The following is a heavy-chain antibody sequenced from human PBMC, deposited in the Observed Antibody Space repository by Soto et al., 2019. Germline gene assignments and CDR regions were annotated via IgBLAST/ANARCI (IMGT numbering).Heavy chain of an antibody. D-gene: IGHD2-15*01. J-gene: IGHJ5*02. V-gene: IGHV1-3*01. CDR2: INAGNGNT. Sequence: QVQLVQSGAEVKKPGASVKVSCKASGYTFTSYAMHWVRQAPGQRLEWMGWINAGNGNTKYSQKFQGRVTITRDTSASTAYMELSSLRSEDTAVYYCASLGYCSGGSCYPGGKYNWFDPWGQGTLVTVSS. CDR1: GYTFTSYA. CDR3: ASLGYCSGGSCYPGGKYNWFDP.